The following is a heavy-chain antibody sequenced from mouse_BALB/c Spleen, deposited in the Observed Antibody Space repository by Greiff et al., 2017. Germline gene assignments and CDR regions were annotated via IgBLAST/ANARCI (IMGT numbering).Heavy chain of an antibody. Sequence: QVQLKQPGAELVKPGASVKLSCKASGYTFTSYWMHWVKQRPGQGLEWIGEINPSNGRTNYNEKFKSKATLTVDKSSSTAYMQLSSLTSEDSAVYYCARWDYYGYDYYAMDYWGQGTSVTVSS. CDR2: INPSNGRT. CDR3: ARWDYYGYDYYAMDY. V-gene: IGHV1S81*02. D-gene: IGHD1-2*01. CDR1: GYTFTSYW. J-gene: IGHJ4*01.